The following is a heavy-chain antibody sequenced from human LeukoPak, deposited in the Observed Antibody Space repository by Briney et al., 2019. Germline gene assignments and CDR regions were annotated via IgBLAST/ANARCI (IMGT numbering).Heavy chain of an antibody. CDR2: IIPMFGVA. CDR3: ARDSPTNYYDAG. Sequence: ASVRVSCKASGGTFSNYAISWVRQAPGQGLEWMGGIIPMFGVANYAQKFQGRVTITADKSTSIAYMELSSLRSEDMAVYYRARDSPTNYYDAGWGQGTLVTVSS. J-gene: IGHJ4*02. D-gene: IGHD3-22*01. V-gene: IGHV1-69*10. CDR1: GGTFSNYA.